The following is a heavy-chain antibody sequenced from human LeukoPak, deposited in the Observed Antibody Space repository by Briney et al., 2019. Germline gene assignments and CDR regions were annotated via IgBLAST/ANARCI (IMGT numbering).Heavy chain of an antibody. CDR2: ISGSGGST. V-gene: IGHV3-23*01. CDR3: AKLPPRGYSGYDRIERDY. CDR1: GFTFSSYG. D-gene: IGHD5-12*01. Sequence: PGGSLRLSCAASGFTFSSYGMYWVRQAPGKGLEWVSAISGSGGSTYYADSVKGRFTISRDNSKNTLYLQMNSLRAEDTAVYYCAKLPPRGYSGYDRIERDYWGQGTLVTVSS. J-gene: IGHJ4*02.